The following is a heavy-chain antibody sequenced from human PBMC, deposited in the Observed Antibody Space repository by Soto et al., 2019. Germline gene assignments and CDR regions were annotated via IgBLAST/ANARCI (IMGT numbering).Heavy chain of an antibody. Sequence: ASVKVSCKASGYTFTSYGISWVRQAPGQGLEWMGWISAYNGNTNYAQKLQGRVTMTTDTSTSTAYMELRSLRSDDTAVYYCARDRYAPYCGGDCYSVYGMDVWGQGTTVTVS. J-gene: IGHJ6*02. D-gene: IGHD2-21*02. CDR1: GYTFTSYG. V-gene: IGHV1-18*04. CDR2: ISAYNGNT. CDR3: ARDRYAPYCGGDCYSVYGMDV.